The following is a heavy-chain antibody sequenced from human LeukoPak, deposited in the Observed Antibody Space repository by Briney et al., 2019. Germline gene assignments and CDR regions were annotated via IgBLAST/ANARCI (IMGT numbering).Heavy chain of an antibody. J-gene: IGHJ3*02. CDR2: ISAYNGNT. CDR3: ARVGYDFWSGSLFDAFDT. V-gene: IGHV1-18*01. CDR1: GHTFTSYG. D-gene: IGHD3-3*01. Sequence: GASVKVSCKASGHTFTSYGISWVRQAPGQGLEWMGWISAYNGNTNYAQKLQGRVTMTTDTSTSTAYMELRSLRSDDTAVYYCARVGYDFWSGSLFDAFDTWGQGTMVTVSS.